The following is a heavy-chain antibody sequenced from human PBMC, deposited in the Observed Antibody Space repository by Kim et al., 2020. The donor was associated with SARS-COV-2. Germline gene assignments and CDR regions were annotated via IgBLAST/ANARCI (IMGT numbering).Heavy chain of an antibody. Sequence: ASVKVSCKASGYTFTGYYMHWVRQAPGQGLEWMGWINPNSGGTNYAQKFQGRVTMTRDTSISTAYMELSRLRSDDTAVYYCASSLTFYGSGRGWFDPWGQGTLVTVSS. CDR2: INPNSGGT. J-gene: IGHJ5*02. D-gene: IGHD3-10*01. CDR1: GYTFTGYY. CDR3: ASSLTFYGSGRGWFDP. V-gene: IGHV1-2*02.